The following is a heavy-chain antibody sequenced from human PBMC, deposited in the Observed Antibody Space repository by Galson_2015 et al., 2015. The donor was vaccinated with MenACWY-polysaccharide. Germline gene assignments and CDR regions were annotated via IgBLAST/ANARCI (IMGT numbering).Heavy chain of an antibody. CDR3: ARDEVRNGMDV. CDR2: IGPSGSPK. Sequence: SLRLSCAASGFTLSSYELIWVRQAPGKGLEWVSYIGPSGSPKFYADSMKGRFTISRDNAKNSLYLQMNSLRAEDTAVYYCARDEVRNGMDVWGQGTTVTVSS. J-gene: IGHJ6*02. D-gene: IGHD2-21*01. V-gene: IGHV3-48*03. CDR1: GFTLSSYE.